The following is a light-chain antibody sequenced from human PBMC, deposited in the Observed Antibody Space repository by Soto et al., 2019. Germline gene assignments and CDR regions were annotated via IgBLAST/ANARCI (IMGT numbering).Light chain of an antibody. Sequence: EMGLTQSPGTLSLSPGERATLSCRASQSVSSSYLAWYQQKPGQAPRLLIYGASSRATGIPDKFGGSGSGADFALTISRLEPEEFAVYYCQQYGSSPWTFGQGTKVEIK. V-gene: IGKV3-20*01. J-gene: IGKJ1*01. CDR3: QQYGSSPWT. CDR1: QSVSSSY. CDR2: GAS.